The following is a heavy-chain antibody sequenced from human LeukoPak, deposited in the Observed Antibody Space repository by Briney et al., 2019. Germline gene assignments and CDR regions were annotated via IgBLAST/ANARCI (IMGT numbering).Heavy chain of an antibody. V-gene: IGHV4-59*08. J-gene: IGHJ4*02. CDR2: IYYSGST. Sequence: SETLSLTCTVSGGSISSYYWSWIRQPPGKGLEWIGYIYYSGSTNYNPSLKSRVTISVDTSKNQFSLKLSSVTAADTAVYYCARQLQEDYFDYWGQGTLVTVSS. CDR1: GGSISSYY. CDR3: ARQLQEDYFDY.